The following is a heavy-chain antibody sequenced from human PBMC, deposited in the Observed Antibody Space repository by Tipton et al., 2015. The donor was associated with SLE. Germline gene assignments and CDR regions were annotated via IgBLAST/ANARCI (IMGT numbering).Heavy chain of an antibody. Sequence: QSGPEVKKPGASVKVSCKASGYTFTSYDINWVRQATGQGLEWMGWMNPNNGDTGYAQRFQGRVTLTRNTSISTANMELSGLRFEDAAAYYCAKVRLSGGVCANLGYWGRGTPVTVSS. V-gene: IGHV1-8*01. D-gene: IGHD2-8*02. CDR3: AKVRLSGGVCANLGY. CDR1: GYTFTSYD. J-gene: IGHJ4*02. CDR2: MNPNNGDT.